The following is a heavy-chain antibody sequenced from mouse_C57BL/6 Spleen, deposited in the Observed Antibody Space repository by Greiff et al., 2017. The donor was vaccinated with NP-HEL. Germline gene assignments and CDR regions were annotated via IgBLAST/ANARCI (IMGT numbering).Heavy chain of an antibody. CDR1: GFNIKDYY. CDR3: ENYYGRVDY. CDR2: IDPEDGET. V-gene: IGHV14-2*01. Sequence: DVKLQESGAELVKPGASVKLSCTASGFNIKDYYMHWVKQRTEQGLEWIGRIDPEDGETKYAEKFQGKATITADTSSNTAYLQLSSLTSEDTAVYYCENYYGRVDYWGQGTTLTVSS. D-gene: IGHD1-1*01. J-gene: IGHJ2*01.